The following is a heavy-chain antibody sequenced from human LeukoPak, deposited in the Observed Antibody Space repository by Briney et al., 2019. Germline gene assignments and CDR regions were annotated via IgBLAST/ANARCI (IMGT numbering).Heavy chain of an antibody. CDR3: ARQTIETTLGRVPDYFDP. J-gene: IGHJ5*02. D-gene: IGHD1-26*01. Sequence: PSETLSLTCTVSGGSISSNYWSWIRQPPGEGLECIASVHYSGDTYFDPSFNGRVTLSVDTSMNQFSLRLTSVTAADTAVYYCARQTIETTLGRVPDYFDPWGQGTPVTVSS. V-gene: IGHV4-59*04. CDR1: GGSISSNY. CDR2: VHYSGDT.